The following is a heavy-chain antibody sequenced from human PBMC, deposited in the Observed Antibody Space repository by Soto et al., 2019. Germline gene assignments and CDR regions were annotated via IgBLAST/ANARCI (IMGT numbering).Heavy chain of an antibody. V-gene: IGHV3-48*02. J-gene: IGHJ3*02. CDR3: ARDRAVTFDM. D-gene: IGHD3-10*01. CDR1: GFSFSSFS. CDR2: LSGSVSGT. Sequence: EVQLVESGGGLVQPGGSLRLSCAASGFSFSSFSMNWVRRAPGKGLEWISYLSGSVSGTYYADSVKGRFTISRDNAQNSLYVQMNGLRDEYTAVYYCARDRAVTFDMWGQGTLVTVSS.